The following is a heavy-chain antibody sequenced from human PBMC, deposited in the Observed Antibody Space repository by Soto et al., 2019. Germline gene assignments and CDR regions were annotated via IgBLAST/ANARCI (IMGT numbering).Heavy chain of an antibody. J-gene: IGHJ6*02. D-gene: IGHD3-3*01. V-gene: IGHV1-8*01. CDR2: LNPNSGDT. CDR3: ARDQGITTFGVYSMYYYGMDV. CDR1: GYTFSSYD. Sequence: ASVKVSCKASGYTFSSYDINWVRQATGQGLEWMGWLNPNSGDTGYAQKFQGRVTLTRNTSINTAYIELSSLTSDDTAEYYCARDQGITTFGVYSMYYYGMDVWGQGTTVTVSS.